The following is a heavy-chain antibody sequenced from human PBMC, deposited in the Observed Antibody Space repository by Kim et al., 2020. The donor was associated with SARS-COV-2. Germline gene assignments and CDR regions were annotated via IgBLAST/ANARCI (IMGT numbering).Heavy chain of an antibody. CDR3: TRCDTAHFYQYYYYMDV. V-gene: IGHV3-49*04. J-gene: IGHJ6*03. Sequence: GGSLRLSCTASGFTFGDYAMSWDRQAPGKGLEWVGFIRSKAYGGTTEYAASVKGRFTISRDDSKSIAYLQMNSLKTEDTAVYYCTRCDTAHFYQYYYYMDVWGKGTTVTVSS. D-gene: IGHD5-18*01. CDR2: IRSKAYGGTT. CDR1: GFTFGDYA.